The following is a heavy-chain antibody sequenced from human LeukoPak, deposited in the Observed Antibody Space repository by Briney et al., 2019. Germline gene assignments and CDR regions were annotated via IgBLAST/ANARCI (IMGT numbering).Heavy chain of an antibody. D-gene: IGHD3-22*01. V-gene: IGHV4-39*07. CDR3: ASGQWLFPADAFDI. CDR1: GGSISSSSYY. Sequence: TSETLSLTCTVSGGSISSSSYYWGWIRQPPGKGLEWIGSIYYSGSTYYNPSLKSRVTISVDTSKNQFSLKLSSVTAADTAVYYCASGQWLFPADAFDIWGQGTMVTVSS. J-gene: IGHJ3*02. CDR2: IYYSGST.